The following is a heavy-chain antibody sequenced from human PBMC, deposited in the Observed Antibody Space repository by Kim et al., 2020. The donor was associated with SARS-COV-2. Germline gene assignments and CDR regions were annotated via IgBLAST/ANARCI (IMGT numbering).Heavy chain of an antibody. CDR3: ARASCSSTSCYQIDP. J-gene: IGHJ5*02. D-gene: IGHD2-2*01. Sequence: PSLNSRVTMSVDTSKNQFSLKLSAVTAADTAVYYCARASCSSTSCYQIDPWGQGTLVTVSS. V-gene: IGHV4-4*07.